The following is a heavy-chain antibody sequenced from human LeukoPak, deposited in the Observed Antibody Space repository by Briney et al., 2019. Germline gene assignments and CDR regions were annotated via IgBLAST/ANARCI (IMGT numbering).Heavy chain of an antibody. D-gene: IGHD2-15*01. CDR2: ISGSGGST. CDR3: ARNEDRVVVAAASVGY. CDR1: GFTFSSYA. Sequence: GGSLRLSCAVSGFTFSSYAMSWVRQAPGKGLEWVSAISGSGGSTYYADSVKGRFTISRDNSKNTLYPQMNSLRAEDTAVYYCARNEDRVVVAAASVGYWGQGTLVTVSS. V-gene: IGHV3-23*01. J-gene: IGHJ4*02.